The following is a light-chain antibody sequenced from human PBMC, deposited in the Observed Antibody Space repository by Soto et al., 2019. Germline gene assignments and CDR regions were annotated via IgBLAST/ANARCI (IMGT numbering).Light chain of an antibody. Sequence: EIVLTQSPATLSLSPGERATLSCRASQSVSSYLAWYQQKPGQAPRLLIYDASTRATGIPSRFSGSGSGTEFTLTISSLKSEDFAVYYCQQYDNWPRTFGQGTRVDFK. J-gene: IGKJ1*01. CDR1: QSVSSY. CDR3: QQYDNWPRT. V-gene: IGKV3-15*01. CDR2: DAS.